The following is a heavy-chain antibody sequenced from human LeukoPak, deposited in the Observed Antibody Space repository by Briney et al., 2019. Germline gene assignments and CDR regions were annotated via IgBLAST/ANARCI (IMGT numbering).Heavy chain of an antibody. CDR1: GFTFSSYS. V-gene: IGHV3-21*01. CDR3: ASGSRAAAGTVY. J-gene: IGHJ4*02. CDR2: ISSSSSYI. D-gene: IGHD6-13*01. Sequence: GGSLRLSCAASGFTFSSYSMNWVRQAPGKGLEWVSSISSSSSYIYYADSVKGRFTISRDNAKNSLYLQMNSLRAEDTAVYYCASGSRAAAGTVYWGRGTLVTVSS.